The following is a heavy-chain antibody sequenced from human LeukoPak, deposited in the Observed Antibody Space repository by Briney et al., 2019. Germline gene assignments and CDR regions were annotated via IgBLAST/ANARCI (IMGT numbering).Heavy chain of an antibody. Sequence: SETLSLTCTVSGGSISSYYWSWIRHPPGKGLEWIGYIYYSGSTNYNPSLKSRVTISVDTSKNQFSLKLSSVTAADTAVYYCARGDYYDSSGPNFDYWGQGTLVTVSS. V-gene: IGHV4-59*01. CDR3: ARGDYYDSSGPNFDY. D-gene: IGHD3-22*01. CDR1: GGSISSYY. J-gene: IGHJ4*02. CDR2: IYYSGST.